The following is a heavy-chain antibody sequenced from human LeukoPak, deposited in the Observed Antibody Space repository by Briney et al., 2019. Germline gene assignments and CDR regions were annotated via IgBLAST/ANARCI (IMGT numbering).Heavy chain of an antibody. V-gene: IGHV1-69*04. J-gene: IGHJ5*02. CDR1: GYTFTSYD. D-gene: IGHD3-22*01. CDR2: IIPIFGIA. Sequence: SVKVSCKASGYTFTSYDINWVRQATGQGLEWMGRIIPIFGIANYAQKFQGRVTITADKSTSTAYMELSSLRSEDTAVYYCARDGDYYDSSGYPPGLWFDPWGQGTLVTVSS. CDR3: ARDGDYYDSSGYPPGLWFDP.